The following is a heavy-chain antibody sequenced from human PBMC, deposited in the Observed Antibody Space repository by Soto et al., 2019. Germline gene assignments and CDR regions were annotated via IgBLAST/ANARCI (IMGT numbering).Heavy chain of an antibody. Sequence: SETVSLTCSVSGGSVSYNSYYWGWIRQPPGKGLEWVGGIFYTGTTYYNPSLKDRLSISVDTSKNSFSLNLTSVTAADTAVYFCARLVVVAPVANVWGQRALVSVPS. CDR2: IFYTGTT. CDR1: GGSVSYNSYY. J-gene: IGHJ4*02. CDR3: ARLVVVAPVANV. D-gene: IGHD2-21*01. V-gene: IGHV4-39*01.